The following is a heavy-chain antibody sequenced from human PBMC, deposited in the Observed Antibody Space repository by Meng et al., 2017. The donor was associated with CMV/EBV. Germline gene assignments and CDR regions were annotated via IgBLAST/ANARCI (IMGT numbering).Heavy chain of an antibody. J-gene: IGHJ4*02. CDR1: GFSLSTGGVG. V-gene: IGHV2-5*02. D-gene: IGHD5-18*01. CDR3: GGGYSYGFSY. CDR2: IYWDDDK. Sequence: QITLKESGPTLVKPXXXXTLTCTFSGFSLSTGGVGVGWIRQPPGKALEWLALIYWDDDKRYSPSLKSRLTITKDTSKNQVVLTMTNMDPVDTATYYCGGGYSYGFSYWGQGTLVTVSS.